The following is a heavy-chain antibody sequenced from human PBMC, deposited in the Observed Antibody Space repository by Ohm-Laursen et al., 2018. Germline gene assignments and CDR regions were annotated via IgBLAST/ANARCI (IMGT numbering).Heavy chain of an antibody. CDR2: ISGCCGGT. CDR3: AKDANYDFWSGSPGFDP. V-gene: IGHV3-23*01. Sequence: SLRLSCTASGFTFSSYVMNWVRQAPGKGLEWVSTISGCCGGTYYADSVMGRFTISRDNSKNTLYLQMNSLRAEDTAVYYCAKDANYDFWSGSPGFDPWGQGTLVTVSS. CDR1: GFTFSSYV. J-gene: IGHJ5*02. D-gene: IGHD3-3*01.